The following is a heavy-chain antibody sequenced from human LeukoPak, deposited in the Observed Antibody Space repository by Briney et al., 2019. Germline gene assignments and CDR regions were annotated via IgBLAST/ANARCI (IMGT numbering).Heavy chain of an antibody. Sequence: ASVKVSCKASGGTFSSYAISWVRQAPGQGLEWMGWISAYNGAQKLQGRVTMTTDTSTSTAYMGLRSLRSDDTAVYYCARGHPYVWGSYRQDGTLDYWGQGTLVTVSS. J-gene: IGHJ4*02. CDR1: GGTFSSYA. V-gene: IGHV1-18*01. D-gene: IGHD3-16*02. CDR3: ARGHPYVWGSYRQDGTLDY. CDR2: ISAYNG.